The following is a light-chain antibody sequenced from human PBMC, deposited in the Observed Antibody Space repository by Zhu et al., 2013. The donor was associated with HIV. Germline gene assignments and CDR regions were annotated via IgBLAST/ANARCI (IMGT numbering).Light chain of an antibody. Sequence: EIVLTQSPGSLSVSPGTRATLYCRASQTISSNFLAWYQQRPGQAPRLLIYGTSNRASGIPDRFTAGGSGTEFTLSITRVEVEDCGMYYCQQFHSSPLFGLGTKLEI. CDR2: GTS. CDR1: QTISSNF. J-gene: IGKJ2*01. V-gene: IGKV3-20*01. CDR3: QQFHSSPL.